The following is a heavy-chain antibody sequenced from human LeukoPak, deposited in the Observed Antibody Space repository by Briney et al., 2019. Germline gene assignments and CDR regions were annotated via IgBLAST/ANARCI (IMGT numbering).Heavy chain of an antibody. CDR1: GYTFTSYG. V-gene: IGHV1-18*01. Sequence: ASVKVSCKASGYTFTSYGISWVRQAPGQGLEWMGWISAYNGNTNYAQKLQGRVTMTTDTSTSTAYMELRSLRSDDTAVYYCARDWGAYDSSGYYYYEIDYWGQGTLVTVSS. D-gene: IGHD3-22*01. CDR3: ARDWGAYDSSGYYYYEIDY. CDR2: ISAYNGNT. J-gene: IGHJ4*02.